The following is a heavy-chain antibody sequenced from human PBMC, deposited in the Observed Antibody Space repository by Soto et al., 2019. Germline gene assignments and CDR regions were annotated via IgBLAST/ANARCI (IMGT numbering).Heavy chain of an antibody. D-gene: IGHD1-26*01. Sequence: PGGSLRLSCAASGFTFSSYSMNWVRQAPGKGLEWVSVFYTDGRTFYAESVKGRFTISRDNSENTIYLQMNSLRAEDTAVYYCGRGQTVGVTAPDSWGQGTLVTVSS. CDR2: FYTDGRT. CDR1: GFTFSSYS. J-gene: IGHJ4*02. V-gene: IGHV3-53*01. CDR3: GRGQTVGVTAPDS.